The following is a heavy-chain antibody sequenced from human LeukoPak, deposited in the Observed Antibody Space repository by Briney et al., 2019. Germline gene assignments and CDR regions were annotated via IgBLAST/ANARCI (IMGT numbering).Heavy chain of an antibody. Sequence: SETLSLTCTVSGGSISSSSYYWGWIRQPPGKGLEWIGSIYYSGSTYYNPSLKSRVTISVDTSKNQFSLKLSSVTAADTAVYYCARQSRTDSSGLNAFDIWGQGTMVTVSS. CDR2: IYYSGST. CDR1: GGSISSSSYY. CDR3: ARQSRTDSSGLNAFDI. J-gene: IGHJ3*02. V-gene: IGHV4-39*01. D-gene: IGHD3-22*01.